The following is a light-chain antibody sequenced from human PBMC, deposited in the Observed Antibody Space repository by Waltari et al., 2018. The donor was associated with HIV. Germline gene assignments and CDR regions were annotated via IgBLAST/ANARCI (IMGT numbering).Light chain of an antibody. J-gene: IGLJ3*02. Sequence: QSALTQPASVSGSPGQSITISCTGTSSDLGRYNYVSWYQQYPGKAPKLIIYEVTNRPSGASNRFSGSKSGNTASLTISGLQTEDEADYYCSSHKSSDSWVFGGGTKLTVL. CDR1: SSDLGRYNY. V-gene: IGLV2-14*01. CDR3: SSHKSSDSWV. CDR2: EVT.